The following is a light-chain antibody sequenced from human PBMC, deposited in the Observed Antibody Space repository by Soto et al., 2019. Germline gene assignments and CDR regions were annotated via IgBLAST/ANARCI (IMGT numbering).Light chain of an antibody. CDR2: EGS. CDR3: CSYAGSSTFDVV. CDR1: SSDVGSYNL. Sequence: QSALTQPASVSGSPGQSITISCTGTSSDVGSYNLVSWYQQHPGKAPKLMIYEGSKRPSGVSNRFSGSKSGNTASLTISGLQAEDAADYYCCSYAGSSTFDVVFGGGTKQPVL. V-gene: IGLV2-23*03. J-gene: IGLJ2*01.